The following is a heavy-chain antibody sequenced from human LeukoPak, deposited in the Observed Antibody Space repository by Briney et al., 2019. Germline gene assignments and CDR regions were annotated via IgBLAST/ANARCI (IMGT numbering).Heavy chain of an antibody. Sequence: SETLSLTCTVSGGSINRYYWSWIRQPPGKGLEWIGYIYYRGTTTYNPSLKSRVTISVDTSRNQFSLRLSSVTAADTALYYCARLGGTYYGDFDSWGQGTPVTVSS. J-gene: IGHJ4*02. V-gene: IGHV4-59*08. CDR1: GGSINRYY. CDR3: ARLGGTYYGDFDS. D-gene: IGHD1-26*01. CDR2: IYYRGTT.